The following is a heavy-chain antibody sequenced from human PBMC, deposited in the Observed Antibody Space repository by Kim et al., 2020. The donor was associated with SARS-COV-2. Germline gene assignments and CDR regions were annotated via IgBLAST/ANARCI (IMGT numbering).Heavy chain of an antibody. V-gene: IGHV1-3*04. CDR3: ARQGDDYFDSGAYQSPDFDY. D-gene: IGHD3-22*01. CDR2: IYTGNGNT. Sequence: ASVKVSCKASGYITIHYSIHWVRQAPGQGLEWMGLIYTGNGNTKYSRKFQGRVTLTKDTSASTTYMELTSLRSEDTAVYYCARQGDDYFDSGAYQSPDFDYWGQGSLVTVSS. J-gene: IGHJ4*02. CDR1: GYITIHYS.